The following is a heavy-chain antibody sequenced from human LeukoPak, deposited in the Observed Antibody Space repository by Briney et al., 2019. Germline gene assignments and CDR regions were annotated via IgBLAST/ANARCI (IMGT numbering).Heavy chain of an antibody. J-gene: IGHJ4*02. CDR2: IKSKADGETT. CDR3: TREFGPD. CDR1: GFTFTNAW. D-gene: IGHD3-10*01. V-gene: IGHV3-15*07. Sequence: GGSLRLSCAASGFTFTNAWMNWVRQAPGKGLEWVGRIKSKADGETTDYAAPVKGRFTFSRDDSKNMLYLQMNSLKSEDTAVYYCTREFGPDWGQGTLVTVSS.